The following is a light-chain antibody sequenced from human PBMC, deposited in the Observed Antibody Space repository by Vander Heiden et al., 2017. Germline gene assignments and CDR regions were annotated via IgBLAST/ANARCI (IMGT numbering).Light chain of an antibody. V-gene: IGLV2-14*03. CDR3: SSYTSSSPL. CDR1: SSDVGGYNY. J-gene: IGLJ1*01. Sequence: QSALTQPAPLSGSPGQSITISCTGTSSDVGGYNYVSWYQQHPGKAPKLMIYDVSNRPSGVSNRFSGSKSGNTASLTIAGLQAEDEADYYCSSYTSSSPLFGTGTKVTVL. CDR2: DVS.